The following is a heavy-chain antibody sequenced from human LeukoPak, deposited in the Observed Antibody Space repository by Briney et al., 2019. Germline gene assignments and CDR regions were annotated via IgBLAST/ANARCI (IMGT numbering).Heavy chain of an antibody. CDR1: GGSFSGNY. V-gene: IGHV4-34*01. D-gene: IGHD1-1*01. CDR3: ARHRTTEYNWFDP. CDR2: INHSGST. Sequence: SETLSLTCAVYGGSFSGNYWSWIRQPPGKGLEWIGEINHSGSTNYNPSLKSRVTIAVDTSKNQFSLKLRFVTAADTAVYYCARHRTTEYNWFDPWGQGALVTVSS. J-gene: IGHJ5*02.